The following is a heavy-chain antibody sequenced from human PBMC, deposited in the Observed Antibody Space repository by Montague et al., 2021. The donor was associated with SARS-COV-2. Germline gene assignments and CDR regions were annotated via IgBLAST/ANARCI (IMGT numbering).Heavy chain of an antibody. D-gene: IGHD3-10*01. Sequence: SETLSLTCAVSGGSISSSNWWSWVRQPPGRGLEWMGEIYHSGSTNYNPSLKSRVTILVDKSKNQFSLKLCSVTAADTAVYYCAVTYYYGSGFDYWGQGTLVTVSS. CDR3: AVTYYYGSGFDY. CDR1: GGSISSSNW. V-gene: IGHV4-4*02. CDR2: IYHSGST. J-gene: IGHJ4*02.